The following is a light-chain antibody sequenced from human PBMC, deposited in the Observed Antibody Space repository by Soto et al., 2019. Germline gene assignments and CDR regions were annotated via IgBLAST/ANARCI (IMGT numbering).Light chain of an antibody. V-gene: IGLV1-44*01. CDR2: TNN. CDR1: SSNIGSNI. J-gene: IGLJ1*01. CDR3: VAWDDSLNGQV. Sequence: QSVLTQPPSTSGTPGQRVAISCSGSSSNIGSNIVNWYQQLPGTAPKLLIYTNNQRPSGVPDRFSGSKSGTSASLAISGLQSEDEADYYCVAWDDSLNGQVFGTGT.